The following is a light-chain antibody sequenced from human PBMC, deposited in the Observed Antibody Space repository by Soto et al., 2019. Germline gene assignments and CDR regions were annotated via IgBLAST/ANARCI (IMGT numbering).Light chain of an antibody. CDR2: SDT. Sequence: SSELTQPPSVSVAPGETARISCGGNNIGSKGVHWYQQKPGQAPVLVIYSDTDLPPVIPERFSGSNSANMATLTISRVKAGDEADYYCQVWDSGSAHVLFGGGTKLTVL. V-gene: IGLV3-21*01. CDR3: QVWDSGSAHVL. CDR1: NIGSKG. J-gene: IGLJ2*01.